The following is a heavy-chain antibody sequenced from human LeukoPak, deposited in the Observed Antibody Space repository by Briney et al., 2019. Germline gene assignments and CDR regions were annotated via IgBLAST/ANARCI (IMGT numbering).Heavy chain of an antibody. CDR2: IYYSGST. D-gene: IGHD3-16*01. J-gene: IGHJ5*02. CDR3: AKDRGLGVDWFDP. Sequence: SETLSLTCTVSGGSISSYYWSWIRQPPGKGLEWIGYIYYSGSTNYNPSLKSRVTISVDTSKNQFSLKPSSVTAADTAVYYWAKDRGLGVDWFDPWGQGTLVTASS. CDR1: GGSISSYY. V-gene: IGHV4-59*01.